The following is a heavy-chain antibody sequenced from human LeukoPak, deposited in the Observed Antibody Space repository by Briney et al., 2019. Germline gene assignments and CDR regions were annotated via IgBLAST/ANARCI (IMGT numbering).Heavy chain of an antibody. Sequence: GRSLRLSCAASGFTFDDYAMHWVRQAPGKGLEGVSGICWNSGSIGYADSVKGRFTISRDNSKNSLSLQMNSLRPEDTALYYCAKERRGYYMDVWGKGTTGTVSS. CDR3: AKERRGYYMDV. V-gene: IGHV3-9*01. D-gene: IGHD3-10*01. CDR1: GFTFDDYA. CDR2: ICWNSGSI. J-gene: IGHJ6*03.